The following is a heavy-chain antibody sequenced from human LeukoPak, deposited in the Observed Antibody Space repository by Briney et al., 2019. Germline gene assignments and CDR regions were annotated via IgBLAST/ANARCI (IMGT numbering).Heavy chain of an antibody. D-gene: IGHD3-22*01. CDR1: GLTFSNYG. V-gene: IGHV3-23*01. CDR2: ISGSGEST. CDR3: ARAYDSSGYAV. Sequence: GGSLRLSCAASGLTFSNYGMAWVRQAPGKGLEWVSAISGSGESTYNADSVKGRFTISRDNSKNTLYLQMNSLRAEDTAVYYCARAYDSSGYAVWGQGTLVTVSS. J-gene: IGHJ4*02.